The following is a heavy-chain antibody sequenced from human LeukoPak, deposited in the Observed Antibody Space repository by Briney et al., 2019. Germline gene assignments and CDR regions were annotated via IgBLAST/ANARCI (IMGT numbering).Heavy chain of an antibody. J-gene: IGHJ4*02. V-gene: IGHV3-15*01. CDR2: IKSKTDGGTT. CDR3: TTAHDILTGYYEPVDY. CDR1: GFTFSNAW. D-gene: IGHD3-9*01. Sequence: GGPLRLSCAASGFTFSNAWMSWVRQAPGKGLEWVGRIKSKTDGGTTDYAAPVKGRFTISRDDSKNTLYLQMNSLKTEDTAVYYCTTAHDILTGYYEPVDYWGQGTLVTVSS.